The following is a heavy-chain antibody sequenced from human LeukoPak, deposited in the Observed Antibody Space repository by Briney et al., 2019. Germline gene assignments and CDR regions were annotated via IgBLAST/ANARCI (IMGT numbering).Heavy chain of an antibody. V-gene: IGHV4-38-2*02. CDR2: IYHSGST. D-gene: IGHD4-17*01. J-gene: IGHJ3*02. Sequence: PSETLSLTCTVSGYSISSGYYWGWIRPPPGKGLEWIGSIYHSGSTYYNPSLKSRVTISVDTSKNQFSLNLSSVTAADTAVYYCAREATVTTDAFDIWGQGTMVTVSS. CDR1: GYSISSGYY. CDR3: AREATVTTDAFDI.